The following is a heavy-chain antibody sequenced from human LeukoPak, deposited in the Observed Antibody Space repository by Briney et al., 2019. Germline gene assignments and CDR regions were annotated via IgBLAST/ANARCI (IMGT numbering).Heavy chain of an antibody. J-gene: IGHJ5*02. Sequence: SETLSLTCTVSGGSISSYYWSWIRQPPGKGLEWIGYIYYSGSTNYNPSLKSRVTISVDTSKNQFSLKLCSVTAADTAVYYCARDILTGYSNWFDPWGQGTLVTVSS. CDR1: GGSISSYY. D-gene: IGHD3-9*01. V-gene: IGHV4-59*01. CDR3: ARDILTGYSNWFDP. CDR2: IYYSGST.